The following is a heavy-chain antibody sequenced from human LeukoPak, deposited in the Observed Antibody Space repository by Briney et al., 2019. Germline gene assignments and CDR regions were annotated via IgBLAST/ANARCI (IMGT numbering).Heavy chain of an antibody. CDR3: ARGDSSWDYFDY. CDR2: ISYDGSSK. CDR1: GFTFSSYD. Sequence: PGGSLRLSCVVSGFTFSSYDMHWVRQAPGKGLEWVAVISYDGSSKYYADSVKGRFTISRDNSKNTLYLQMNSLRTEDTAVYYCARGDSSWDYFDYWGQGTLVTVSS. V-gene: IGHV3-30*03. J-gene: IGHJ4*02. D-gene: IGHD6-13*01.